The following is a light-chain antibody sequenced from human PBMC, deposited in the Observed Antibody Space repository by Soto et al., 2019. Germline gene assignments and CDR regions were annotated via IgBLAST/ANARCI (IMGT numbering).Light chain of an antibody. CDR1: QSVGAN. Sequence: ETVMTQSPATLSVSPGERVTLSCRASQSVGANFAWYQHKPGQAPRLLIYSASSRAPDIPARFSGSGSGTEFTLTISSLPSQYFAVYYCHQSDSWPQLTFGGGTKVVIK. CDR2: SAS. J-gene: IGKJ4*01. V-gene: IGKV3-15*01. CDR3: HQSDSWPQLT.